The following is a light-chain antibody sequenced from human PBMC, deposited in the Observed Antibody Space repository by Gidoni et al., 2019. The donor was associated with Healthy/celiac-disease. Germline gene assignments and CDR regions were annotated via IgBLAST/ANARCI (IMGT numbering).Light chain of an antibody. Sequence: QSALTQPASVSGSPGQSITISCPGSSSDIGDYDFVSWYQQHPGEAPQLVIYDVTNRPSGIPDRFSGFKSGNTASLTISGLQAEDEADYYCSSYSITAPVVFGGGTRLT. CDR3: SSYSITAPVV. CDR1: SSDIGDYDF. J-gene: IGLJ3*02. V-gene: IGLV2-14*03. CDR2: DVT.